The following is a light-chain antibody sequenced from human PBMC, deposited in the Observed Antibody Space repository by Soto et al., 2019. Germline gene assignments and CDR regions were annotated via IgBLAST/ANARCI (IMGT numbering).Light chain of an antibody. CDR2: GAS. CDR1: QSVSSN. J-gene: IGKJ4*01. CDR3: QQYNNWPPLS. Sequence: ERVMTQSPATLSVSPGEGATLSCRASQSVSSNLAWYQQKPGQAPRLLIYGASTRATGIPARFSGSGSGTEFNLTISSLKSEDFAVYYCQQYNNWPPLSFGGGTKVEIK. V-gene: IGKV3-15*01.